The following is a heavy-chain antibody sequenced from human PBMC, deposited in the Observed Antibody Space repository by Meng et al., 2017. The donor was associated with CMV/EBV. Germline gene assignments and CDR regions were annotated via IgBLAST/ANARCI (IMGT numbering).Heavy chain of an antibody. CDR2: IRYDGSNK. V-gene: IGHV3-30*02. CDR3: ARDDATSYYYYYGMDV. Sequence: GESLKISCAASGFTFSSYGMHWVRQAPGKGLEWVAFIRYDGSNKYYADSVKGRFTISRDNAKNSLYLQMNSLRAEDTAVYYCARDDATSYYYYYGMDVWGQGTTVTVSS. J-gene: IGHJ6*02. D-gene: IGHD2-2*01. CDR1: GFTFSSYG.